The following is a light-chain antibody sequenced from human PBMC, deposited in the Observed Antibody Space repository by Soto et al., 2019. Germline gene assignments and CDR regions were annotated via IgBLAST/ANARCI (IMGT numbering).Light chain of an antibody. CDR3: CSYAGSSTLSV. CDR2: EVN. V-gene: IGLV2-23*02. J-gene: IGLJ7*01. CDR1: SSDVGSYNL. Sequence: QSVLTQPASVSGSPGQSITISCTGTSSDVGSYNLVSWYQQHPTKAPKLMIYEVNKRPSGVSNRFSGSKSDNTASLTISGLQAEDEADYYCCSYAGSSTLSVFGGGTPLTVL.